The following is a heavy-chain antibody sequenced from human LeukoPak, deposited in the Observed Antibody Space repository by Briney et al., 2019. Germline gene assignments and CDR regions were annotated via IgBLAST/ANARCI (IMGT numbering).Heavy chain of an antibody. D-gene: IGHD2-15*01. CDR1: GFTFSSYS. J-gene: IGHJ6*03. V-gene: IGHV3-21*01. Sequence: PGGSLRLSCAASGFTFSSYSMNWVRQAPGKGLEWVSSISSSSSYIYYADSVKGRFTISRDNAKNSLYLQMNSLRAEDTAVYYCARASLHYYYMDVWGKGTTVTISS. CDR2: ISSSSSYI. CDR3: ARASLHYYYMDV.